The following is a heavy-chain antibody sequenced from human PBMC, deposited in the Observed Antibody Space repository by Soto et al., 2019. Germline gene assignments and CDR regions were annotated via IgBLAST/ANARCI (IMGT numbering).Heavy chain of an antibody. Sequence: QVQLEESGGGVVQPGRSLRLSCEASGFTFNTYSMHWVRQPPGKGLEWLAAIWYDGTQKYYADSVKGRFIISRDNSKKKRYLEMNSLRAEDTAVYYCARAGGTTVTGLWHFDSWGQGTLVTVSS. CDR1: GFTFNTYS. V-gene: IGHV3-33*01. J-gene: IGHJ4*02. D-gene: IGHD4-17*01. CDR3: ARAGGTTVTGLWHFDS. CDR2: IWYDGTQK.